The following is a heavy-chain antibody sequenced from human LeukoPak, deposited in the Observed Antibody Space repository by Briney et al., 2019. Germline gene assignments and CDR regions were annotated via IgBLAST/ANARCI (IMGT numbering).Heavy chain of an antibody. CDR2: INPNSGGT. Sequence: ASVKVSCKASGYTFTGYYIHWVRQAPGQGLEWMGWINPNSGGTYSAQKFQGRVTMTRDTSISTVYMELNRLRSDDTAVYYCAREQYCSGGSCYGTIDNWGQGTLVTVSS. D-gene: IGHD2-15*01. CDR1: GYTFTGYY. CDR3: AREQYCSGGSCYGTIDN. J-gene: IGHJ4*02. V-gene: IGHV1-2*02.